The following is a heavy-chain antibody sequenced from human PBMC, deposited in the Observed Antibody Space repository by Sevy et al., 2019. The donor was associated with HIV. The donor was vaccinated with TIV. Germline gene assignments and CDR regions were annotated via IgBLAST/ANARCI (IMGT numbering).Heavy chain of an antibody. D-gene: IGHD2-15*01. Sequence: GGSLRLSCAASGFTFSSYSMIWVRQAPGKGLEWVSSISSSSSYIYYADSVKGRFTISRDNAKNSLYLQMNSLRAEDTAVYYCASPTHPYCSGGSCYSGFDYWGQGTLVTVSS. CDR1: GFTFSSYS. CDR2: ISSSSSYI. J-gene: IGHJ4*02. CDR3: ASPTHPYCSGGSCYSGFDY. V-gene: IGHV3-21*01.